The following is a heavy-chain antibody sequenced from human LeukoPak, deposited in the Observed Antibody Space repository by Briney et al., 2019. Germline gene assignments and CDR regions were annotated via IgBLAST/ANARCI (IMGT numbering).Heavy chain of an antibody. CDR3: ARVRKSYLDY. CDR2: ISSSSSYI. J-gene: IGHJ4*02. V-gene: IGHV3-21*01. CDR1: GFTFSSYS. Sequence: PWGSLRLSFAASGFTFSSYSMNWVRQAPGKGLEWVSSISSSSSYIYYADSVKGRFTISRDNAKNSLYLQMNSLRAEDTAVYYCARVRKSYLDYWGQGTLVTVSS. D-gene: IGHD3-3*01.